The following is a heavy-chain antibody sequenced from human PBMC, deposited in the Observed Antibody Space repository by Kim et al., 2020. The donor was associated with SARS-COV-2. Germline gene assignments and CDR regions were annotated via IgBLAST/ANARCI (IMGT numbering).Heavy chain of an antibody. V-gene: IGHV4-34*01. CDR1: GGSFSGYY. CDR3: AGDVLGFAFDY. J-gene: IGHJ4*02. CDR2: INHSGST. D-gene: IGHD7-27*01. Sequence: SETLSLTCAVYGGSFSGYYWSWIRQPPGKGLEWIGEINHSGSTNYNPSLKSRVTISVDTSKNQFSLKLSSVTAADTAVYYCAGDVLGFAFDYWGQGTLVTVSS.